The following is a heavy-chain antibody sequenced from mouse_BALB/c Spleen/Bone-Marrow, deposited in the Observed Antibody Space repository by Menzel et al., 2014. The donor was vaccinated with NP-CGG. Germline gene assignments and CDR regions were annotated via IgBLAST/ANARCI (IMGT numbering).Heavy chain of an antibody. CDR1: GYSITSDYA. V-gene: IGHV3-2*02. CDR3: ARYYDYDGDYFDY. J-gene: IGHJ2*01. Sequence: EVKLMESGPGLVKPSQSLSLTCTVTGYSITSDYAWNWIRQIPGNKLEWMGYITYSGSTSYNPSLKSRISITRDTSKNQFFLQLNSVTTEDTATYYCARYYDYDGDYFDYWGQGTTLTVSS. CDR2: ITYSGST. D-gene: IGHD2-4*01.